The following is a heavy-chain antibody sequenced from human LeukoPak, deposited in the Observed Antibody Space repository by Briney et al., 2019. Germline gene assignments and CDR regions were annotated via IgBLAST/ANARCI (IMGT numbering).Heavy chain of an antibody. J-gene: IGHJ4*02. CDR2: ISAYNGNT. Sequence: ASVKVSCKASGYTFTSYGISWVRQAPGQGLEWMGWISAYNGNTNYAQKLQGRVTMTTDTSTSTAYMELRSLRSDDTAVYYCARVPGDYGDRNQGVDYWSQGTLVTVSS. CDR3: ARVPGDYGDRNQGVDY. CDR1: GYTFTSYG. D-gene: IGHD4-17*01. V-gene: IGHV1-18*01.